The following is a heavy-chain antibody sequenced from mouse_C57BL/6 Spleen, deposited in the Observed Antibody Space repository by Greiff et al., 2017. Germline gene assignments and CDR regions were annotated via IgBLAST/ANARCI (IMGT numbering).Heavy chain of an antibody. J-gene: IGHJ4*01. CDR3: ANYYGSNYYAMDY. CDR1: GFTFSDYG. CDR2: ISSGSSTL. D-gene: IGHD1-1*01. V-gene: IGHV5-17*01. Sequence: EVQVVESGGGLVKPGGSLKLSCAASGFTFSDYGMHWVRQAPEKGLEWVAYISSGSSTLYYADTVKGRFTISRDNAKNTLFLQMTRLRSEDTAMYYCANYYGSNYYAMDYWGQGTSVTVSS.